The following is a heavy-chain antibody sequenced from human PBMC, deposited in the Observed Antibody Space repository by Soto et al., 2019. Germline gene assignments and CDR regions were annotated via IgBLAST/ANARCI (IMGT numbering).Heavy chain of an antibody. CDR3: AREAIVAGATTGMDV. CDR1: ADTFTSYY. Sequence: ASVKVSCKAPADTFTSYYIHWVRQAPGHGLEWMGIINPNGGSTRFAQTFQGRITMTTDTSTSTVYMELSRLRSDDTAVYYCAREAIVAGATTGMDVWGQGTTVTVSS. V-gene: IGHV1-46*01. J-gene: IGHJ6*02. CDR2: INPNGGST. D-gene: IGHD1-26*01.